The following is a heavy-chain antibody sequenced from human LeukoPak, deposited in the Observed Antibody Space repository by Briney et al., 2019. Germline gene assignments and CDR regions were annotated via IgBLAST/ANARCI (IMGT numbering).Heavy chain of an antibody. Sequence: ASVKVSCKVSGYTLTELSMHWVRQAPGKGLEWMGGFDPEDGETIYAQKFQGRVTMTEDTSTDTAYMELSSLRSEDTAVYYCATDPSTGDHFDYWGQGTLVTVSS. CDR2: FDPEDGET. J-gene: IGHJ4*02. CDR3: ATDPSTGDHFDY. D-gene: IGHD7-27*01. CDR1: GYTLTELS. V-gene: IGHV1-24*01.